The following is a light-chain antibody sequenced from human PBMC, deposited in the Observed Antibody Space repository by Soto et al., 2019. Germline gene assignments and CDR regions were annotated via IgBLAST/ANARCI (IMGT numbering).Light chain of an antibody. CDR2: GAS. V-gene: IGKV3-15*01. CDR3: QQYNNWPRT. Sequence: EIVMTQSTATLSVSPGERATLSCRASQSVSGNLAWYQQKPGQAPRLLIYGASTRATGIPARFSGSGSGTEFTLTISSLQSEDFAVYYCQQYNNWPRTFGQGNKVEIK. CDR1: QSVSGN. J-gene: IGKJ1*01.